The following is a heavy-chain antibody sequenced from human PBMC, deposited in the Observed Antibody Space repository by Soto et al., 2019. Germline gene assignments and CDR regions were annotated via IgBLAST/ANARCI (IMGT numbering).Heavy chain of an antibody. D-gene: IGHD3-9*01. V-gene: IGHV4-30-4*01. CDR1: GGYIRSGDHY. J-gene: IGHJ6*02. Sequence: SENLSLNGTGPGGYIRSGDHYSSWARPPPGEALEWIGYIYYSGSTYYNPSLKSRVTISVDTSKNQFSLKLSSVTAADTAVYYCARDRVNYDILTGYRYYYGMDVWGQGTTVT. CDR3: ARDRVNYDILTGYRYYYGMDV. CDR2: IYYSGST.